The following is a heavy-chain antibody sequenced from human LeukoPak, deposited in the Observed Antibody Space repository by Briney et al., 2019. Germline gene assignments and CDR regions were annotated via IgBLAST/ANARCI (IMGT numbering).Heavy chain of an antibody. CDR3: ARGPPGAGVDY. V-gene: IGHV1-2*02. J-gene: IGHJ4*02. CDR2: INPNSGGT. D-gene: IGHD1-14*01. CDR1: GYTFTGYY. Sequence: ASVKVSCKASGYTFTGYYMHWVRQAPGQGLEWMGWINPNSGGTNYVQKFQGRVTMTRDTSISTAYMELSRLRSDDTAVYYCARGPPGAGVDYWGQGTLVTVSS.